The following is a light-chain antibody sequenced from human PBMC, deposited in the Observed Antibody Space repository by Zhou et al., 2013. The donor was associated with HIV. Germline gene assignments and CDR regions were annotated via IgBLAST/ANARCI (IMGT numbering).Light chain of an antibody. CDR1: QSVNTN. CDR3: QQYNKWPPLT. CDR2: GAS. J-gene: IGKJ4*01. Sequence: EIVMTQSPATLSVSPGERATLSCRASQSVNTNLAWYQQKPGQAPRLLIYGASTRATGLPARFSGSGSGTEFTLTISSMQSEDFAIYYCQQYNKWPPLTFGGGTKVE. V-gene: IGKV3-15*01.